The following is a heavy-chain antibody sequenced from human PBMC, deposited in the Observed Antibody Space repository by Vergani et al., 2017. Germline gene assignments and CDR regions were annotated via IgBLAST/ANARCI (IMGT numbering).Heavy chain of an antibody. CDR2: IVGSGGRT. J-gene: IGHJ3*02. CDR1: GFTFSSHA. CDR3: AKSRGYYSTGGFDI. Sequence: EVQLLESGGGLVQPGGSLRLSCAASGFTFSSHAMTWVRQAPGKGLEWVSAIVGSGGRTYYADSVKGRFTISRDNSKNTLYLQLNSLRADDTAVYYCAKSRGYYSTGGFDIWGQGTMVTVSS. D-gene: IGHD2-15*01. V-gene: IGHV3-23*01.